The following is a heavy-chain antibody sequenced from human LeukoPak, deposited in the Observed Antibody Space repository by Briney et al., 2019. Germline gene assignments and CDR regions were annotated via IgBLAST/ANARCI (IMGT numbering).Heavy chain of an antibody. CDR3: VKDVGGSYAFDY. J-gene: IGHJ4*02. CDR1: GFTFSRYA. CDR2: INDNGGRT. V-gene: IGHV3-64D*09. Sequence: GGSLRLSCSASGFTFSRYAMHWVRQAPGNGLEYVSGINDNGGRTHYGVSVKGRFSISRDNSKNTLHLQMSTLRAEDTALYYCVKDVGGSYAFDYWGQGILVTVAS. D-gene: IGHD1-26*01.